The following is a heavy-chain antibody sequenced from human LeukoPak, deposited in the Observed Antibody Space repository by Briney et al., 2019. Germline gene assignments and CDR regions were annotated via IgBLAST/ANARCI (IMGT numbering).Heavy chain of an antibody. CDR2: IIPIFGTA. CDR3: ASLASSFLGPTGYDAFDI. J-gene: IGHJ3*02. D-gene: IGHD6-6*01. CDR1: GGTFSSYA. V-gene: IGHV1-69*05. Sequence: GSSVKVSCKASGGTFSSYAISWVRQAPGQGLEWMGGIIPIFGTANYAQKFQGRVTITTDESTSTAYMELSSLRSEDTAVYYCASLASSFLGPTGYDAFDIWGQGTMVTVSS.